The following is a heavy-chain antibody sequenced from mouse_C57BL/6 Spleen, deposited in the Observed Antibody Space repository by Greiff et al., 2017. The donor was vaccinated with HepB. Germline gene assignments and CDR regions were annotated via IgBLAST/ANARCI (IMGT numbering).Heavy chain of an antibody. CDR3: ARDPRFDY. CDR1: GFTFSSYA. V-gene: IGHV5-4*01. J-gene: IGHJ3*01. Sequence: EVQGVESGGGLVKPGGSLKLSCAASGFTFSSYAMSWVRQTPEKRLEWVATISDGGSYTYYPDNVKGRFTISRDNAKNNLYLQMSHLKSEDTAMYYCARDPRFDYWGQGTLVTVSA. CDR2: ISDGGSYT.